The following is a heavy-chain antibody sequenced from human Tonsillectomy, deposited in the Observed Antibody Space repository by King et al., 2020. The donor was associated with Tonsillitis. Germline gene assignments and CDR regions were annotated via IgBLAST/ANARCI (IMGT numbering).Heavy chain of an antibody. Sequence: VQLVESGGGVVQPGRSLRLSCAASGFTFSSYAMHWVRQAPGRGLEWVAFISYDGSKKYYADSVKGRFTISRDNSKNSLYLQMNSLRAEDTAVYYCARDRGDYFDTSGPFDYWGQGTLVTVSS. CDR1: GFTFSSYA. CDR3: ARDRGDYFDTSGPFDY. V-gene: IGHV3-30*01. D-gene: IGHD3-22*01. J-gene: IGHJ4*02. CDR2: ISYDGSKK.